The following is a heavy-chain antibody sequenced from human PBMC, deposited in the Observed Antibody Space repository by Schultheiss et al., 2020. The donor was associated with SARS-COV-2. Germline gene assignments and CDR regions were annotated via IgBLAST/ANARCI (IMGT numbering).Heavy chain of an antibody. CDR3: ARVIPSRYCSSTSCYKDAFDI. J-gene: IGHJ3*02. CDR2: IGTAGDT. CDR1: GFTFSSYW. D-gene: IGHD2-2*02. V-gene: IGHV3-13*01. Sequence: GGSLRLSCAASGFTFSSYWMSWVRQATGKGLEWVSTIGTAGDTYYQGSVKGRFTISRENAKNSLYLQMNSLRAGDTAVYYCARVIPSRYCSSTSCYKDAFDIWGQGTMVTVSS.